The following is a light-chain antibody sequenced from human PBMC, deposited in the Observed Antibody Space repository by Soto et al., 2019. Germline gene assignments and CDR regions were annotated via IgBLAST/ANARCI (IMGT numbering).Light chain of an antibody. J-gene: IGLJ1*01. CDR1: SSDIGGYNY. CDR3: SSYTSSNTLV. Sequence: QSVLTQPASVSGSPGQSITISCTGGSSDIGGYNYVSWFQQHPGKVPKLMIYEVTNRPSGVSNRFSGSKSGSTASPTISGLQAEDEADYYCSSYTSSNTLVFGTGTRSPS. V-gene: IGLV2-14*01. CDR2: EVT.